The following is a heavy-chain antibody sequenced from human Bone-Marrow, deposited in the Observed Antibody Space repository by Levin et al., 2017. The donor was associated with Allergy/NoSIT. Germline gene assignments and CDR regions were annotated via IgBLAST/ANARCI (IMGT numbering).Heavy chain of an antibody. CDR2: ISSGNSYI. CDR1: GFPFTDYS. Sequence: GGSLRLSCAASGFPFTDYSMNWVRQAPGQGLEWVSSISSGNSYIYYADSVKGRFTIPRDNAKNSLYLQMNSLRAEDTAVYYCARDFKYLIGWLRLGYFDFWVQGCLVTVSA. CDR3: ARDFKYLIGWLRLGYFDF. V-gene: IGHV3-21*01. D-gene: IGHD5-12*01. J-gene: IGHJ4*02.